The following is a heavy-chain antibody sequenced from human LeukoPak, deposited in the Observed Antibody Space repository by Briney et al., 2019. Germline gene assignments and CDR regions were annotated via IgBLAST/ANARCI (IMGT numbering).Heavy chain of an antibody. D-gene: IGHD2-15*01. V-gene: IGHV4-30-4*01. J-gene: IGHJ6*02. CDR3: ARVAVVGGAGYNYYGMDV. CDR2: IYYSGST. CDR1: GGSISNGDYY. Sequence: SETLSLTCTVSGGSISNGDYYWNWIRQPPGEGLEWIGYIYYSGSTYYNPSLRSRVTISVDTSKNQFSLKLSSVTAADTAVYYCARVAVVGGAGYNYYGMDVWGQGTTVTVSS.